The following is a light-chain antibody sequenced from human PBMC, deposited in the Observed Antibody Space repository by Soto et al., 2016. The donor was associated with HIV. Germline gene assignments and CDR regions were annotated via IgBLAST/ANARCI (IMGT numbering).Light chain of an antibody. CDR1: QSISSW. V-gene: IGKV1-5*03. J-gene: IGKJ1*01. CDR2: KAS. CDR3: QQYSDYSRT. Sequence: DIQMTQSPSTLSASVGDRVTITCRASQSISSWLAWYQQKPGKAPKLLIYKASSLESGVPSRFSGSGSATEFTLTISSLQPDDFGTYYCQQYSDYSRTFGQGTRVEIK.